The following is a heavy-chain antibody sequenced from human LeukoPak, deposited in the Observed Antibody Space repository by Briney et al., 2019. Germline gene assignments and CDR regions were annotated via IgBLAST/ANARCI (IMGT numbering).Heavy chain of an antibody. CDR3: ARRGGYDILTGYYEDY. J-gene: IGHJ4*02. Sequence: KPSETLSLTCTVSGGSISSYYWGWIRQPPGKGLEWIGSIYYSGSTYYNPSLKSRVTISVDTSKNQFSLKLSSVTAADTAVYYCARRGGYDILTGYYEDYWGQGTLVTVSS. D-gene: IGHD3-9*01. V-gene: IGHV4-39*01. CDR2: IYYSGST. CDR1: GGSISSYY.